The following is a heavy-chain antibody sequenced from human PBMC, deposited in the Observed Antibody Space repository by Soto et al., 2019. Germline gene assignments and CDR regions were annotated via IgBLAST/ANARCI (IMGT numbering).Heavy chain of an antibody. CDR1: GGSISSGDYF. J-gene: IGHJ6*02. Sequence: QVQLQESGPGLVKPSQTLSLTCTVSGGSISSGDYFWSWIRQSPGKGLEWIGYISSIGSTYYNPSLKSRVSVSRDTSKNQFSLKLSSVTTTDTAVYYCARGLVLRPYYYHGVDVWGQGTMVTVSS. CDR2: ISSIGST. CDR3: ARGLVLRPYYYHGVDV. D-gene: IGHD3-9*01. V-gene: IGHV4-30-4*01.